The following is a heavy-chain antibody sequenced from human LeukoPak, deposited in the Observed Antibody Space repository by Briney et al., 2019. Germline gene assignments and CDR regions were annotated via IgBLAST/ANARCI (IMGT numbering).Heavy chain of an antibody. Sequence: ASVKVSCKASGYTFTAYYIHWVRQAPGQGLEWMGRINPNTGGTNYAQKFQGRVTITRDTSITTAYMELSRLTSDDTAIYYCAKVPPSITAAGNRLDPWGQGALVTVSS. CDR2: INPNTGGT. CDR1: GYTFTAYY. J-gene: IGHJ5*02. CDR3: AKVPPSITAAGNRLDP. D-gene: IGHD6-13*01. V-gene: IGHV1-2*06.